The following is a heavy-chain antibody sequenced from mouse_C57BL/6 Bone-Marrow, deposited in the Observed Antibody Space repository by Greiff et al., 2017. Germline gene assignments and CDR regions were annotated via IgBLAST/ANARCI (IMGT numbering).Heavy chain of an antibody. Sequence: EVQLVESGGGLVQPGGSMKLSCAASGFTFSDAWMDWVRQSPEKGLEWVAEIRNKANNHATYYAEYVKGRFTISRDDSKSSVYLQSNSLRSEDSGIYYGTRVYYCPYYAMDYWGQGTSVTVSS. CDR3: TRVYYCPYYAMDY. CDR1: GFTFSDAW. V-gene: IGHV6-6*01. CDR2: IRNKANNHAT. D-gene: IGHD1-1*01. J-gene: IGHJ4*01.